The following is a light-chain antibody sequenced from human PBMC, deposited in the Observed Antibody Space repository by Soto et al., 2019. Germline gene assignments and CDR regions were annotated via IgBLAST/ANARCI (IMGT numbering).Light chain of an antibody. CDR3: QYLNSFPLT. J-gene: IGKJ4*01. CDR2: DAS. V-gene: IGKV1-5*01. Sequence: DIQMTPFSSPLSPSVGDTVAVPCRASQSVSGWLAWYQQKPGEAPKLLIYDASALPRGVPSRFSGSGSGTDFSLTISSLQPEDVATYYCQYLNSFPLTFGGGTKVDIK. CDR1: QSVSGW.